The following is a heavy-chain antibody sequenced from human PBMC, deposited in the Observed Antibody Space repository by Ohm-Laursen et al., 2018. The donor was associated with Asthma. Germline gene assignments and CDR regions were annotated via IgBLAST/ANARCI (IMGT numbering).Heavy chain of an antibody. CDR1: GFNFGSYA. D-gene: IGHD3-3*01. CDR2: MSYDGSLK. V-gene: IGHV3-30-3*01. Sequence: SLRLSCAASGFNFGSYAMTWVRQAPGKGLEWVAVMSYDGSLKYYADSVNGRFTVSRDDSKNTLYLQMNSLRPDDTAVYYCARDVMEWYLPAFDFWGQGTLVTVSS. J-gene: IGHJ4*02. CDR3: ARDVMEWYLPAFDF.